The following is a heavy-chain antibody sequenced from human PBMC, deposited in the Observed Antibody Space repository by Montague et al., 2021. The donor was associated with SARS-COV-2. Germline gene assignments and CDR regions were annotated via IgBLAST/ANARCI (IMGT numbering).Heavy chain of an antibody. J-gene: IGHJ6*02. V-gene: IGHV3-33*01. CDR1: GFTFSSYG. CDR3: ARVGRQQLVRLSGKDV. Sequence: SLRLSCAASGFTFSSYGMHWVRQAPGKGLEWVAVIWYDGSNKYYADSVKGRFTISRDNSKNTLYLQMNSLRAEDTAVYYCARVGRQQLVRLSGKDVWGQGTTVTVSS. CDR2: IWYDGSNK. D-gene: IGHD6-13*01.